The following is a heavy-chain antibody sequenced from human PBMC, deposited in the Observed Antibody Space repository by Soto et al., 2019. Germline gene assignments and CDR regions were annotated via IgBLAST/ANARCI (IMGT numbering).Heavy chain of an antibody. CDR2: ISGNNGNT. J-gene: IGHJ4*02. V-gene: IGHV1-18*01. D-gene: IGHD6-19*01. Sequence: ASVKVSCKASGYTFTTYGISWVRQAPGQGLEWMGWISGNNGNTNYAQKXXXRVTMTTDTSTSTAYMELTSLRSDDTAIYYCARDRGSGWFVYWGQGTLVTVSS. CDR1: GYTFTTYG. CDR3: ARDRGSGWFVY.